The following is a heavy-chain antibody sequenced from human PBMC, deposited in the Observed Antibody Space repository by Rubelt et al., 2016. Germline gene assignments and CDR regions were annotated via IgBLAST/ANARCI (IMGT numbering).Heavy chain of an antibody. CDR1: GGSFSGYY. D-gene: IGHD6-19*01. CDR3: ARRQWLAYYFDY. CDR2: INHSGST. Sequence: QVQLQQWGAGLLKPSETLSLTCAVYGGSFSGYYWSWIRQPPGKGLEWIGEINHSGSTNYNPSLKSRVTISVDTSKNQFSLKLSSVTAADTAVYYCARRQWLAYYFDYWGQGTLVTVSS. V-gene: IGHV4-34*01. J-gene: IGHJ4*02.